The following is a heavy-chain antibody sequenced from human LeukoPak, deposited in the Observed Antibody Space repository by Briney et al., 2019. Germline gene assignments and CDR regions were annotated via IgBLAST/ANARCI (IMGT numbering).Heavy chain of an antibody. CDR3: ARDFIVVVPAAPLDYYYYYGMDV. V-gene: IGHV3-11*01. CDR1: GFTFSDYY. J-gene: IGHJ6*02. CDR2: ISSSGSTI. Sequence: KPGGSLRLSCAASGFTFSDYYMSWIRQAPGKGLEWVSYISSSGSTIYYADSVKGRFTISRDNAKNSLYLQMNSLRAEDTAVYYCARDFIVVVPAAPLDYYYYYGMDVWGQGTTVTVSS. D-gene: IGHD2-2*01.